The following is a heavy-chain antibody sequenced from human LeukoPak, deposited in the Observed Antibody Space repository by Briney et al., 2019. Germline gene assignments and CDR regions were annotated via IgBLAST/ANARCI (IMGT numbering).Heavy chain of an antibody. CDR2: IYYSGST. D-gene: IGHD3-22*01. Sequence: SETLSLTCTVSGGSISSYYWSWIRQPPGKGLEWIGYIYYSGSTNYNPSLKSRVTISVDTSKNRFSLKLSSVTAADTAVYYCARTYYYDSSGYYFNQINWFDPWGQGTLVTVSS. CDR1: GGSISSYY. J-gene: IGHJ5*02. CDR3: ARTYYYDSSGYYFNQINWFDP. V-gene: IGHV4-59*01.